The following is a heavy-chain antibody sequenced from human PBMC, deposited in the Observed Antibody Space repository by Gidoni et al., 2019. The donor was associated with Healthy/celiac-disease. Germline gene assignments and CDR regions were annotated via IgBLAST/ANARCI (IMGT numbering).Heavy chain of an antibody. CDR2: ISSSSSYI. CDR1: GFTFSSYS. Sequence: EVQLVESGGGLVKPGGSLRLSCAASGFTFSSYSMNWVRQAPGKGLECVSSISSSSSYIYNADSVKGRFTISRDNAKNSLYLQMNSLRAEDTAVYYCARDYRPYGTGAADGSDYWGQGTLVTVSS. CDR3: ARDYRPYGTGAADGSDY. D-gene: IGHD1-1*01. J-gene: IGHJ4*02. V-gene: IGHV3-21*01.